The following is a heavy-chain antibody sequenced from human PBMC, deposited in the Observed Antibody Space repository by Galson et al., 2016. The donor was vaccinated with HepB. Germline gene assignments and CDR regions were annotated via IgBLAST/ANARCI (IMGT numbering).Heavy chain of an antibody. CDR3: VIDYGHYSGRY. J-gene: IGHJ4*02. D-gene: IGHD4-17*01. Sequence: SVKVSCKASGGTASSYSFSWVRQAPGQGLEWMGRIVPPLRLTNYAQRFQGRVTITADKSTSTTYMEVNSLRSEDTAVYYCVIDYGHYSGRYWGQGTLVTVSS. V-gene: IGHV1-69*02. CDR1: GGTASSYS. CDR2: IVPPLRLT.